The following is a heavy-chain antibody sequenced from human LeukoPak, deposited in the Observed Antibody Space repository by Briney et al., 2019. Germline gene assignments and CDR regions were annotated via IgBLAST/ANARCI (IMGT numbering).Heavy chain of an antibody. CDR1: GGSFSGCY. Sequence: SETLSLTCAVYGGSFSGCYWSWIRQPPGKGLEWIGEINHSGSTNYNPSLKSRVTISVDTSKNQSSLKLSSVTAADTAVYYCAREGDYYGSGSSVQWGQGTLVTVSS. D-gene: IGHD3-10*01. J-gene: IGHJ4*02. CDR3: AREGDYYGSGSSVQ. V-gene: IGHV4-34*01. CDR2: INHSGST.